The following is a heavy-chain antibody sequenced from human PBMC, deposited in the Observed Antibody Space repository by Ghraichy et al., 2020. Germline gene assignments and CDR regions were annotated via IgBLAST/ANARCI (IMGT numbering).Heavy chain of an antibody. Sequence: GGSLRLSCAASGFTFSSYGMHWVRQAPGKGLEWVAVISYDGSNKYYADSVKGRFTISRDNSKNTLYLQMNSLRAEDTAVYYCAKIRGYTYYDFWSGWGAAHNRDAFDIWGQGTMVTVSS. V-gene: IGHV3-30*18. CDR1: GFTFSSYG. CDR3: AKIRGYTYYDFWSGWGAAHNRDAFDI. CDR2: ISYDGSNK. J-gene: IGHJ3*02. D-gene: IGHD3-3*01.